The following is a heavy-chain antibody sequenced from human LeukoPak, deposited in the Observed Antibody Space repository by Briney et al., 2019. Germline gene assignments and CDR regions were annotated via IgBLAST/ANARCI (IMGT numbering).Heavy chain of an antibody. CDR2: ISSDGRDK. V-gene: IGHV3-30*04. J-gene: IGHJ4*02. CDR1: GFTFSNYA. D-gene: IGHD2-21*02. Sequence: GGSLRLSCAASGFTFSNYAIDWVRQAPGKGLEWVAVISSDGRDKHYADSVKGRFTISRDNSKNTLYLQMNSLRTEDTAIYYCARDLRKSADYYFDYWGQGSLVTVSS. CDR3: ARDLRKSADYYFDY.